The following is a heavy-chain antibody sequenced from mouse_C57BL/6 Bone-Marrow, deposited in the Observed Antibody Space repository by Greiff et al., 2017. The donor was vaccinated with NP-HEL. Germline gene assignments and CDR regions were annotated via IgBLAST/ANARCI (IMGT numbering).Heavy chain of an antibody. CDR1: GYTFSSYA. D-gene: IGHD5-1*01. CDR3: ARGGVPYFGC. CDR2: ISDGGSYT. Sequence: EVMLVEPGGGLVKPGGSLKLSCEASGYTFSSYAMYWVSQTPEKRLEWVATISDGGSYTYYPDNVKGRFTISRDNAKNNRYLQLIHLKSEDTAMCYCARGGVPYFGCWGQGTTLSFSS. J-gene: IGHJ2*01. V-gene: IGHV5-4*03.